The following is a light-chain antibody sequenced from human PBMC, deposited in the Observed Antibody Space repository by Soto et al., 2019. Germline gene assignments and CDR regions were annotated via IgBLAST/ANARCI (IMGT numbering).Light chain of an antibody. V-gene: IGKV1-39*01. CDR3: QERAAA. CDR1: QSIGNY. CDR2: SAS. Sequence: DSQMTQSPSSLSASVGDRVTITCRAGQSIGNYLNWYQQKSGKAPKLLIYSASGLHSGVPSRFSGSGSGTDFTLTISNLQPEDFATYYCQERAAAFGGGTKVDIK. J-gene: IGKJ4*01.